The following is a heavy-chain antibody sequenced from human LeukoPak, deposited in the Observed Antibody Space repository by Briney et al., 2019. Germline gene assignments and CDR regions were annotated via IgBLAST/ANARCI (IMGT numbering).Heavy chain of an antibody. CDR1: GFTFSSYA. V-gene: IGHV3-30*04. J-gene: IGHJ4*02. CDR2: ISYDGSNK. CDR3: ASPSHTAMVDY. D-gene: IGHD5-18*01. Sequence: GRSLRLSCAASGFTFSSYAMHWVRQAPGKGLEWVAVISYDGSNKYYADSVKGRFTISRDNSKNTLYLQMNSLRAEDTAVYYCASPSHTAMVDYWGQGTLVTVSS.